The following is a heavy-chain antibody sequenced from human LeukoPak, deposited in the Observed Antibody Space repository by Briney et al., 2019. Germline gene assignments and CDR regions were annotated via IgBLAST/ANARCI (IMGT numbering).Heavy chain of an antibody. D-gene: IGHD2-2*01. Sequence: PGGSLRLSCVASGFTFDNHAMHWVRQSPGKGLEWVSGISWDSGSIVYADSVRGRFTISRDNAKNSLYLQMNSPRPEDTALYYCARGEGEVPPLYGMDVWGQGTRVTVSS. J-gene: IGHJ6*02. CDR3: ARGEGEVPPLYGMDV. CDR1: GFTFDNHA. V-gene: IGHV3-9*01. CDR2: ISWDSGSI.